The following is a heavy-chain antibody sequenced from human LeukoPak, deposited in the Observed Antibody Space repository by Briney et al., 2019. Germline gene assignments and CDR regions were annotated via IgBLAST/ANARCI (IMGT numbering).Heavy chain of an antibody. J-gene: IGHJ3*02. D-gene: IGHD2-21*01. V-gene: IGHV4-61*02. CDR1: GGSISSGTYY. Sequence: PSETLSLTCTVSGGSISSGTYYWSWIRQPPGKGLEWIGRMCNSGSTNYNPSLKSRVIISVDTSNNQFSLRLSSVTAADTAVYYCARERTLVGGADIWGQGTKVTVSS. CDR3: ARERTLVGGADI. CDR2: MCNSGST.